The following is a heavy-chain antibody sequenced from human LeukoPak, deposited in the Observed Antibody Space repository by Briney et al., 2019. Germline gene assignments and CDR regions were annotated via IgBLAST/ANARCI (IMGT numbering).Heavy chain of an antibody. CDR3: ASDYDAFDI. Sequence: NPGGSLRLSCAASGFTFSSYSMNWVRQAPGKGLEWVSSISSSSSCIYYADSVKGRFTISRDNAKNSLYLQMNSLRAEDTAVYYCASDYDAFDIWGQGTMVTVSS. CDR2: ISSSSSCI. V-gene: IGHV3-21*01. J-gene: IGHJ3*02. CDR1: GFTFSSYS.